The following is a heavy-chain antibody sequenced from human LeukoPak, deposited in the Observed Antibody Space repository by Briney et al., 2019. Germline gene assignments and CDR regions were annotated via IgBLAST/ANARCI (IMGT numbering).Heavy chain of an antibody. CDR3: ARGSSSWYLFDY. Sequence: SETLSLTCTVSGYSINSGYYWGWIRQPPGKGLEWIGSIYHSGSTNYNPSLKSRVTISVDTSKNQFSLKLSSVTAADTAVYYCARGSSSWYLFDYWGQGTLVTVSS. CDR2: IYHSGST. V-gene: IGHV4-38-2*02. D-gene: IGHD6-13*01. CDR1: GYSINSGYY. J-gene: IGHJ4*02.